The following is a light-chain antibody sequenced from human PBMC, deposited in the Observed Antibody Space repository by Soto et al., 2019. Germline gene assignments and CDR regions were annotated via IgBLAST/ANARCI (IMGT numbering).Light chain of an antibody. CDR2: GAS. V-gene: IGKV3-20*01. Sequence: EIVLTQSPGTLSLSPGERATLSCRASQSVSSSFLAWYQQKPGQAPRPLIYGASSRATGIPDRFSGSGSGKDFTLTISTLEPEDFAVYYCQQYDSSPWTFGQGTKVEI. CDR1: QSVSSSF. J-gene: IGKJ1*01. CDR3: QQYDSSPWT.